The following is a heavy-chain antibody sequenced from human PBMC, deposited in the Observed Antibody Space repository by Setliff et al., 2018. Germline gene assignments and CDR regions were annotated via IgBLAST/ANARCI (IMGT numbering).Heavy chain of an antibody. CDR1: GFTFSGSA. D-gene: IGHD6-19*01. Sequence: PGGSLRLSCAASGFTFSGSAMHWVRQASGKGLEWVGRIRSKTSGFATAYSASVKGRFTISRDDSMNTAYLQMDSLRTEDTAVYYCSRAVDGRTWFDPWGQGALVTVSS. CDR3: SRAVDGRTWFDP. J-gene: IGHJ5*02. CDR2: IRSKTSGFAT. V-gene: IGHV3-73*01.